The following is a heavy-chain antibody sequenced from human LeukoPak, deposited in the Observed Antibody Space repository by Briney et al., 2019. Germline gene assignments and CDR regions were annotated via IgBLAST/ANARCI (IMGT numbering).Heavy chain of an antibody. CDR3: AKRPHCSGPGCSHIEY. D-gene: IGHD2-15*01. CDR2: IRGSGDNT. J-gene: IGHJ4*02. V-gene: IGHV3-23*01. Sequence: PGGSLRLSCAAPGFTFSTCLMSWVRQAPGKEMEWISTIRGSGDNTYYADSVKGRFTISRDNSKNTLFLQMNNLRAEDTAVYYCAKRPHCSGPGCSHIEYWGQGTLVTVSS. CDR1: GFTFSTCL.